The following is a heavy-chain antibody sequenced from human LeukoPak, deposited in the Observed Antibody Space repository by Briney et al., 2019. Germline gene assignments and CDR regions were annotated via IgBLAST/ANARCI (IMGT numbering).Heavy chain of an antibody. V-gene: IGHV4-39*01. D-gene: IGHD1-7*01. CDR2: IFYSGTT. J-gene: IGHJ4*02. CDR1: GGSISSRSYY. CDR3: ARRDEWNYRPYFDY. Sequence: PSETLSLTCTVSGGSISSRSYYWGWIHQAPGKGLEWIGTIFYSGTTYYNPSLKSRVTISVDTSKNQFSLKLNSVTAADTAVYYCARRDEWNYRPYFDYWGQGILVTVSS.